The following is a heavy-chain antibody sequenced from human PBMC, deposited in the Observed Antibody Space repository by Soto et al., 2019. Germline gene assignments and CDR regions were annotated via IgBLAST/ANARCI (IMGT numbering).Heavy chain of an antibody. V-gene: IGHV1-18*04. D-gene: IGHD4-17*01. CDR1: GYTFTSYG. Sequence: ASVKVSCKASGYTFTSYGISWVRLAPGQGLEWMGWISAYNGNTNYAQKLQGRVTMTTDTSTSTAYMELRSLRSDDTAVYYCARGLAMTTVKRGYYYYGMDVWGQGTTVTVSS. J-gene: IGHJ6*02. CDR3: ARGLAMTTVKRGYYYYGMDV. CDR2: ISAYNGNT.